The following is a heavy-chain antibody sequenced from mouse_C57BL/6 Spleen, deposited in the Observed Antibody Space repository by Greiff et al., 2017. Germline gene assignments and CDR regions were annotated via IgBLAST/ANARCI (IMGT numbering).Heavy chain of an antibody. CDR2: ISSGSSTI. V-gene: IGHV5-17*01. CDR3: ARHGGAMDY. Sequence: EVKLVESGGGLVKPGGSLKLSCAASGFTFSDYGMHWVRQAPEKGLEWVAYISSGSSTIYYADTVKGRFTISRDNAKNTLFLLMTSLRSEDTAMYYCARHGGAMDYWGQGTSVTVSS. CDR1: GFTFSDYG. J-gene: IGHJ4*01.